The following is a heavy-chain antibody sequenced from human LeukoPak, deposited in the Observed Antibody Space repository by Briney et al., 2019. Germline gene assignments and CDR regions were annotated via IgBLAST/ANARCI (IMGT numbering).Heavy chain of an antibody. D-gene: IGHD3-3*01. CDR3: ARAGGFYDFWSGYYTRSYYYYMDV. CDR1: VYSFTSYG. CDR2: ISAYNGNT. J-gene: IGHJ6*03. Sequence: ASVKVPCKASVYSFTSYGISWVRQAPGQGLEWMGWISAYNGNTNYAQKLQGRVTMTTDTSTSTAYMELRSLRSDDTAVYYCARAGGFYDFWSGYYTRSYYYYMDVWGKGTTFTVSS. V-gene: IGHV1-18*01.